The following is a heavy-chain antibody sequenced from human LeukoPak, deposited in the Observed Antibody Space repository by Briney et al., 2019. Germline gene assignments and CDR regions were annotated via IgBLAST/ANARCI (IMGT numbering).Heavy chain of an antibody. CDR2: INHSGST. CDR1: GGSFSGYY. J-gene: IGHJ6*03. Sequence: SSETLSLTCAVYGGSFSGYYWSWIRQPPGKGLEWIGEINHSGSTNYNPSLKSRVTISVDTSKNQFSLKLSSVTAADTAVYYCARRLRIRSGSYFSYYYYYYMDVWGKGTTVTVSS. V-gene: IGHV4-34*01. CDR3: ARRLRIRSGSYFSYYYYYYMDV. D-gene: IGHD1-26*01.